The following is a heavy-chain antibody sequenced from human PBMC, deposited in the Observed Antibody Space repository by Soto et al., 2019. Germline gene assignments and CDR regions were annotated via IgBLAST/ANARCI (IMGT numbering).Heavy chain of an antibody. D-gene: IGHD3-10*01. CDR2: IYYSGST. CDR3: ARSATLSWRFGELLFDY. J-gene: IGHJ4*02. V-gene: IGHV4-39*01. CDR1: GGSISSSSYY. Sequence: QLQLQESGPGLVKPSETLSLTCTVSGGSISSSSYYWGWIRQPPGKGLEWIGSIYYSGSTYYNPSLRSRVSISVDTSENQFSLKLSSVTAADTAVYYCARSATLSWRFGELLFDYWGQGTLVTVSS.